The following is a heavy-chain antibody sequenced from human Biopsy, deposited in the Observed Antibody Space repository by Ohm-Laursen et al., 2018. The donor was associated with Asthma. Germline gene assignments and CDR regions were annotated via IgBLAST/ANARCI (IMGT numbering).Heavy chain of an antibody. CDR3: AKGRYKWNDGYYGLDV. Sequence: SLRLSCAAFGFTFSTYAMHWVRQAPGKGLEWVALISYDGSKRHSADSVRGRFTISRDNSKNTLYLQMNSLRAGDTAVYYCAKGRYKWNDGYYGLDVWGQGTTVTV. J-gene: IGHJ6*02. V-gene: IGHV3-30*18. D-gene: IGHD1-20*01. CDR2: ISYDGSKR. CDR1: GFTFSTYA.